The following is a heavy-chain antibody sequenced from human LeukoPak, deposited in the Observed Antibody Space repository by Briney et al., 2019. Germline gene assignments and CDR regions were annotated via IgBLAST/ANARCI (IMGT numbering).Heavy chain of an antibody. CDR2: TYNSGSS. J-gene: IGHJ4*02. D-gene: IGHD3-10*01. V-gene: IGHV4-59*12. Sequence: SSETLSLTCTVSGGSISSYYWSWLRQPPGKGLEWLGYTYNSGSSSYSPSFKSRVTISTDTPRNQFFLRLTSVTAADTAVYYCAGYYGSGQWDNWGQGILVTVSS. CDR3: AGYYGSGQWDN. CDR1: GGSISSYY.